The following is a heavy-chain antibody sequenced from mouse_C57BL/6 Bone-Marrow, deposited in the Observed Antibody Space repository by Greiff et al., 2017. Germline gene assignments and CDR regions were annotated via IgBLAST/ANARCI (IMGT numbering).Heavy chain of an antibody. D-gene: IGHD1-1*01. J-gene: IGHJ1*03. CDR3: ARDAGVYYYGSSYFDV. CDR1: GFTFSDYY. CDR2: INYDGSST. Sequence: EVQVVESEGGLVQPGSSMKLSCTASGFTFSDYYMAWVRQVPEKGLEWVANINYDGSSTYYLDSLKSRFIISRDNAKNIRYLQMSSLKSEDTATYYCARDAGVYYYGSSYFDVWGTGTTVTVSS. V-gene: IGHV5-16*01.